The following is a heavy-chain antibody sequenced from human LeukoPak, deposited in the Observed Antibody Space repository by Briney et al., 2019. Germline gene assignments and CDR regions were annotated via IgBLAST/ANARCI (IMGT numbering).Heavy chain of an antibody. J-gene: IGHJ4*02. CDR1: GFTFSSYG. Sequence: PGGSLRLSCAASGFTFSSYGMHWVRQAPGKGLEWVAFIRYDGSNKYYADSVKGRFTISRDNSKNTLYLQMNSLRAEDTAVYYCAKDLALVGARNFDYWGQGTLVTVSS. V-gene: IGHV3-30*02. CDR3: AKDLALVGARNFDY. D-gene: IGHD1-26*01. CDR2: IRYDGSNK.